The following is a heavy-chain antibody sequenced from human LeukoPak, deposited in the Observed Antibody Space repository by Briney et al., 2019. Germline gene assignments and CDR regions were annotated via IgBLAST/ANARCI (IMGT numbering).Heavy chain of an antibody. V-gene: IGHV4-30-2*01. CDR2: IYHSGNT. D-gene: IGHD7-27*01. J-gene: IGHJ4*02. CDR1: GGSISSAGYS. Sequence: SQTLSLTCAVSGGSISSAGYSWSWIRQPPGKGLEWIGYIYHSGNTYYNPSLQSRVTISVDKSKNQVSLKVSSVTAADTAVYYCARVDRHLGIRHFFDYWGQGTLVTVSS. CDR3: ARVDRHLGIRHFFDY.